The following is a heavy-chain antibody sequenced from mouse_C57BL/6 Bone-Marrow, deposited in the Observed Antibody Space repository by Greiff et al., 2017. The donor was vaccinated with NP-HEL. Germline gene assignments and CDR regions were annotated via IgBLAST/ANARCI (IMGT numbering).Heavy chain of an antibody. D-gene: IGHD1-1*01. V-gene: IGHV1-82*01. CDR3: ARSDYGSSRGYFDY. Sequence: QVQLQQSGPELVKPGASVKISCKASGYAFSSSWMNWVKQRPGKGLEWIGRIYPGDGDTNYNGKFKGKATLTADKSSSTAYMQLSSLTSEDSAVYFCARSDYGSSRGYFDYWGQGTTLTVSS. CDR1: GYAFSSSW. J-gene: IGHJ2*01. CDR2: IYPGDGDT.